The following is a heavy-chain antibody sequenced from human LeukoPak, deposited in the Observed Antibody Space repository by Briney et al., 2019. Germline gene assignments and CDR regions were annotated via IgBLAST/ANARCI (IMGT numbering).Heavy chain of an antibody. J-gene: IGHJ3*02. D-gene: IGHD5-18*01. CDR2: IIPIFGTA. CDR3: AREVDTAIINAFDI. Sequence: AASVKVSCKASGGTFSSYAISWVRQAPGQGLEWMGGIIPIFGTANYAQKFQGRVTITTDESTSTAYMELSSLRSEDTAVYYCAREVDTAIINAFDIWGQGTMVTVSS. CDR1: GGTFSSYA. V-gene: IGHV1-69*05.